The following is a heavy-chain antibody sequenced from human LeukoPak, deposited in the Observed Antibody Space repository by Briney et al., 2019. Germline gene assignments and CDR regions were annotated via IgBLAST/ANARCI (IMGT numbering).Heavy chain of an antibody. CDR2: ISWNSGSI. CDR1: GFTFDDYA. D-gene: IGHD6-13*01. Sequence: PGGSLRLSCAASGFTFDDYAMHWVRQAPGKGLEWVSGISWNSGSIGYADSVKGRFTISRDNAKNSLYLQMNSLRAEDTAVYYCAREYSSSWYPYYYYYYMDVWGKGTTVTVSS. J-gene: IGHJ6*03. CDR3: AREYSSSWYPYYYYYYMDV. V-gene: IGHV3-9*01.